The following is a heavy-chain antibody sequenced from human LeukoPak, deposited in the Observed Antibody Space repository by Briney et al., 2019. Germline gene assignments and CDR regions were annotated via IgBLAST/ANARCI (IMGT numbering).Heavy chain of an antibody. CDR3: ARSVYCGGDCYPEKYYFDY. CDR2: IYTSGST. V-gene: IGHV4-4*07. J-gene: IGHJ4*02. Sequence: SETLSLTCTVSGGSISSYYWSWIRQPAGKGLEWIGRIYTSGSTNYNPSLKSRVTISVDTSKNQFSLKLSSVTAADTAVYYCARSVYCGGDCYPEKYYFDYWGQGTLVTVSS. CDR1: GGSISSYY. D-gene: IGHD2-21*02.